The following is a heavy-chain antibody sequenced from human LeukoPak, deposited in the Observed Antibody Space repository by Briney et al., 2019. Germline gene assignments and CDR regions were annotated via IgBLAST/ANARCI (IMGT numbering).Heavy chain of an antibody. CDR1: GFTFRTYA. D-gene: IGHD3-10*01. CDR3: AKDPMVRGATYDY. CDR2: IGPSGRST. V-gene: IGHV3-23*01. Sequence: GGPLRLSCAASGFTFRTYAMTWLRQATGKGLEWVSAIGPSGRSTYYADSVRGRFTISRDNSKNTLYLQMNSLRAEDTAIYYCAKDPMVRGATYDYWGQGTLVTVSS. J-gene: IGHJ4*02.